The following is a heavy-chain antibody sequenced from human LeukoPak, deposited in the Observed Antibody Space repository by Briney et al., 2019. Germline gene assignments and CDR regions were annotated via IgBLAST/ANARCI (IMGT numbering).Heavy chain of an antibody. V-gene: IGHV4-59*10. Sequence: SETLSLTCAVYGGSFSGYYWSWIRQPAGKGLEWIGRIYTSGSTNYNPSLKSRVTMSVDTSKNQFSLKLSSVAAADTAVYYCARVVPAASGSYYYMDVWGKGTTVTVSS. D-gene: IGHD2-2*01. CDR1: GGSFSGYY. J-gene: IGHJ6*03. CDR3: ARVVPAASGSYYYMDV. CDR2: IYTSGST.